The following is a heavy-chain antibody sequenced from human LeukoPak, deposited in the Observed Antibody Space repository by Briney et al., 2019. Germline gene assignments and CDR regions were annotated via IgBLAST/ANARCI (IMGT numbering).Heavy chain of an antibody. Sequence: PGGSLRLSCTVSGFTVSSNSMSWVRRAPGKGLEWVSFIYSDNTHYSDSVKGRFTISRDNSKNTLYLQMNSLRAEDTAVYYCARDPHSSPHGDYWGQGTLVTVSS. CDR2: IYSDNT. CDR1: GFTVSSNS. V-gene: IGHV3-53*01. D-gene: IGHD6-13*01. J-gene: IGHJ4*02. CDR3: ARDPHSSPHGDY.